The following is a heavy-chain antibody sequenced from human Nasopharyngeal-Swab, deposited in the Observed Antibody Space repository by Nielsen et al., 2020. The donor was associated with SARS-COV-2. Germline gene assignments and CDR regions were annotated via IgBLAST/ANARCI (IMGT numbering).Heavy chain of an antibody. D-gene: IGHD1-26*01. CDR1: GGSFSGYY. CDR2: INHSGST. Sequence: GSLRLSCAVYGGSFSGYYWSWIRQPPGKGLEWIGEINHSGSTNYNPSLKSRVTISVDTSKNQFSLKLSSVTAADTAVYYCAHYSSGSLSSPRGRGYFDYWGQGTLVTVSS. CDR3: AHYSSGSLSSPRGRGYFDY. J-gene: IGHJ4*02. V-gene: IGHV4-34*01.